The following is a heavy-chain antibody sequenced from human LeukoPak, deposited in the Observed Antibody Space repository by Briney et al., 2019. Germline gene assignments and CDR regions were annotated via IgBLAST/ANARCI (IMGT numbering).Heavy chain of an antibody. V-gene: IGHV4-4*07. D-gene: IGHD6-13*01. Sequence: SETLSLTCTVSGGSISSYYWSWIRQPPGKGLEWIGRIYTSGSANYNPSLKSRVTMSVDTSKNQFSLKLSSVTAADTAVYYCAGDAGYSSSWGFDYWGQGTLVTVSS. CDR1: GGSISSYY. J-gene: IGHJ4*02. CDR3: AGDAGYSSSWGFDY. CDR2: IYTSGSA.